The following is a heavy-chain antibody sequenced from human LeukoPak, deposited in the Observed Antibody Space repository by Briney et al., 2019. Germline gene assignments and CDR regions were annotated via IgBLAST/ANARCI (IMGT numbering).Heavy chain of an antibody. CDR1: GYTFTSYY. J-gene: IGHJ4*02. V-gene: IGHV1-46*01. CDR2: INPSGGST. Sequence: ASVKVSCTASGYTFTSYYMHWVRQAPGQGLEWMGIINPSGGSTSYAQKFQGRITMTRDTSTSTFYMEMSSLRSEDTAVYYCASEQLNTYYYESSGSPGRDYWGQGALVTVSS. D-gene: IGHD3-22*01. CDR3: ASEQLNTYYYESSGSPGRDY.